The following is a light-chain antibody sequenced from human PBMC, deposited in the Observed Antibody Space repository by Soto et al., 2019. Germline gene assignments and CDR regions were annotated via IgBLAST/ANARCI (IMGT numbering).Light chain of an antibody. Sequence: EIVLTQSPGTLSLSPGDRATLSCRASQSLSVSYMAWYQQRPGQAPRLLIYGTSTRAAGVPARFSGSGSGTDFTLAISRLESEEFAVYYCHQVGASPQTCGQGTTVEI. CDR2: GTS. V-gene: IGKV3-20*01. J-gene: IGKJ1*01. CDR3: HQVGASPQT. CDR1: QSLSVSY.